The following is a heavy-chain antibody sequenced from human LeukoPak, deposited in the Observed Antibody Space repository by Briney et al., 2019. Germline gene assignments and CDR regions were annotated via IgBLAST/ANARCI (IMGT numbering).Heavy chain of an antibody. J-gene: IGHJ3*02. Sequence: ASVKVSCKASGCTFTSYGISWVRQAPGQGLEWMGWISAYNGNTNYAQKLQGRVTMTTDTSTSTAYMELRSLRSDDTAVYYCARAQTTYGGAKDALDIWGQGTMVTVSS. CDR3: ARAQTTYGGAKDALDI. D-gene: IGHD4-23*01. CDR2: ISAYNGNT. V-gene: IGHV1-18*01. CDR1: GCTFTSYG.